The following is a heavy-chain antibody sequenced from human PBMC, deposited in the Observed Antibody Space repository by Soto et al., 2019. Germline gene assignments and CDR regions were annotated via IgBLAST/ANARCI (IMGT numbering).Heavy chain of an antibody. CDR2: IWSAGLT. Sequence: EVQLVESGGGLMQPGGSLRLSCAVSGFTVSSKYMNWVRQAPGKGLEWVSIIWSAGLTYYADSVRGRFTISRDISKNILFLQMNNLRAEDSAIYYCARELPPDLWGQGTLVTVSS. CDR1: GFTVSSKY. V-gene: IGHV3-53*01. CDR3: ARELPPDL. J-gene: IGHJ5*02. D-gene: IGHD2-15*01.